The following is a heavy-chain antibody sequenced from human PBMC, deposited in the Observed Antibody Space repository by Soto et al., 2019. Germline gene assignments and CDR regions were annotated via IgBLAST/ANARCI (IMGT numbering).Heavy chain of an antibody. CDR2: INPKTGDT. J-gene: IGHJ4*02. CDR3: ATLKQAPNGIDY. Sequence: ASVKVSCKASGYTFTAYYMYWVRQAPGQGLEWVGRINPKTGDTNYAPEFQGRVTMTRDTSISTAYMELSSLGSDDTAFYNCATLKQAPNGIDYWGQGTLVTVSS. CDR1: GYTFTAYY. V-gene: IGHV1-2*06. D-gene: IGHD2-8*01.